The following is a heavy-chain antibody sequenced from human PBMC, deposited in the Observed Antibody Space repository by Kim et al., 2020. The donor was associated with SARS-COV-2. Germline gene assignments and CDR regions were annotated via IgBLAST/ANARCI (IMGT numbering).Heavy chain of an antibody. CDR3: ARSEGRGSLRQVDY. J-gene: IGHJ4*02. CDR2: IYYGGNT. CDR1: GDSITYYY. D-gene: IGHD3-16*01. Sequence: SETLSLTCTVSGDSITYYYCSWIRQLPGKGLEWLGYIYYGGNTNYNPSLKSRVTISLDTSNNQFSLELTSMTAADTAVYYCARSEGRGSLRQVDYWGQG. V-gene: IGHV4-59*01.